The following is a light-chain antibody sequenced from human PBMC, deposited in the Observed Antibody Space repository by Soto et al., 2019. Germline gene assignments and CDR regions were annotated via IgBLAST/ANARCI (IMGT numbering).Light chain of an antibody. CDR1: QSISSY. V-gene: IGKV1-9*01. CDR3: QQLSRYPLT. J-gene: IGKJ4*01. Sequence: DIQMTQSPSSLSASVGDRVTITCRASQSISSYLNWYQQKPGKAPKLLIYAASTLQSGVPSRFSGSGSETEFSLTIRALQPEDFATYYCQQLSRYPLTFGGGTKV. CDR2: AAS.